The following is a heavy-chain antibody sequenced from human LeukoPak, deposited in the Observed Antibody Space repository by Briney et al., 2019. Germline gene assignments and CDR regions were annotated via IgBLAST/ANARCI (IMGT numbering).Heavy chain of an antibody. D-gene: IGHD4-11*01. Sequence: GGSLRLSCAASGFTFSSYSMNWVRQAPGKGLEWVANMNEDGSEKYYVDSVTGRFTISRDNAKNSLYLQMNSLRAEDTAVYYCARDNYRRFDYWGQGTLVTVSS. J-gene: IGHJ4*02. CDR1: GFTFSSYS. CDR3: ARDNYRRFDY. V-gene: IGHV3-7*01. CDR2: MNEDGSEK.